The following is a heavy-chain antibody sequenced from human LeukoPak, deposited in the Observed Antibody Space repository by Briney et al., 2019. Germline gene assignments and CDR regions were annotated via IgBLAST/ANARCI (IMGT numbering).Heavy chain of an antibody. D-gene: IGHD5-18*01. Sequence: GASVKVSCKASGGTFSSYAISWVRQAPGQGLEWMGGFDPEDGETIYAQKFQGRVTMTEDTSTDTAYMELSSLRSEDTAVYYCARVVSYGYDADAFDIWGQGTMVTVSS. CDR2: FDPEDGET. CDR3: ARVVSYGYDADAFDI. CDR1: GGTFSSYA. J-gene: IGHJ3*02. V-gene: IGHV1-24*01.